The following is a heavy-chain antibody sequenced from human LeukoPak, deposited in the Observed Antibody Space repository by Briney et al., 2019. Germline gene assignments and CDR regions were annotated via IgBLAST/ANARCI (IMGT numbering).Heavy chain of an antibody. Sequence: GGSLRLSCAASGFTFSSYSMNWVRQAPGKGLEWVSSISSSSSYIYYADPVKGRFTISRDNAKNSLYLQMNSLRAEDTAVYYCTREAPTTVTTLDYWAGEPWSPSPQ. D-gene: IGHD4-17*01. CDR2: ISSSSSYI. V-gene: IGHV3-21*01. CDR3: TREAPTTVTTLDY. J-gene: IGHJ4*02. CDR1: GFTFSSYS.